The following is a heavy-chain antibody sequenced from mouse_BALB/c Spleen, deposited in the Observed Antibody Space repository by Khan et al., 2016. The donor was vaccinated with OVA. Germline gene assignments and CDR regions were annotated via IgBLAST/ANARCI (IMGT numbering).Heavy chain of an antibody. Sequence: EVKLVESGGDVVKPGGSLKLSCAASGFTFSTYGMSWVRQTPDKRLEWVATVSTGGHYTYYPDTVKGRFTISRDKAKNTLYLQMSSLKYEDTAMFYCARLAYYYDSEGFAYWGQGTLVTVSA. V-gene: IGHV5-6*02. CDR1: GFTFSTYG. J-gene: IGHJ3*01. CDR3: ARLAYYYDSEGFAY. CDR2: VSTGGHYT. D-gene: IGHD1-1*01.